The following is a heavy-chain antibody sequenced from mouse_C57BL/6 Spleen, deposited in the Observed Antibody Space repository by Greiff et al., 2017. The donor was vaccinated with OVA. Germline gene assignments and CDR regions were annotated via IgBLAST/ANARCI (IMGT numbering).Heavy chain of an antibody. D-gene: IGHD1-1*01. CDR1: GFTFSSYG. J-gene: IGHJ4*01. Sequence: EVMLVESGGDLVKPGGSLKLSCAASGFTFSSYGMSWVRQTPDKRLEWVSTISSGGSYTYYPDSVKGRFTISRDNAKNTLYLQMSSLKSEDTAMYYCARGATVVATDYAMDYWGQGTSVTVSS. CDR2: ISSGGSYT. CDR3: ARGATVVATDYAMDY. V-gene: IGHV5-6*02.